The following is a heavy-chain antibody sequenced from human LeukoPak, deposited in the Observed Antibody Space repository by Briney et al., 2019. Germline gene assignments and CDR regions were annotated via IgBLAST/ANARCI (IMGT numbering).Heavy chain of an antibody. CDR3: AKDNYYDTSAFVDY. J-gene: IGHJ4*02. Sequence: SGGSLRLSCAASGFTFSSYAMHWVRQAPGKGLEWVAVISYDGSNKYCADSVKGRFTISRDNSKNTLYLQMNSLRAEDTAVYYCAKDNYYDTSAFVDYWGQGTLVTVSS. CDR1: GFTFSSYA. CDR2: ISYDGSNK. D-gene: IGHD3-22*01. V-gene: IGHV3-30-3*01.